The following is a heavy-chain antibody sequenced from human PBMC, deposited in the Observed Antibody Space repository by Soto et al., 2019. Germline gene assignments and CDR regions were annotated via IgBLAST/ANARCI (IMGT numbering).Heavy chain of an antibody. Sequence: QVQLQQWGAGLLKPSETLSLTCAVYGGSFSGYYWSWIRQPPGKGLEGSGEINHSGSTNYNPSLKSRVTISVDTSKNQVSLKLSSVTAADTAVYYCARVGVPAAIGYYYYYMDVWGKGTTVTVSS. CDR3: ARVGVPAAIGYYYYYMDV. CDR2: INHSGST. CDR1: GGSFSGYY. V-gene: IGHV4-34*01. J-gene: IGHJ6*03. D-gene: IGHD2-2*01.